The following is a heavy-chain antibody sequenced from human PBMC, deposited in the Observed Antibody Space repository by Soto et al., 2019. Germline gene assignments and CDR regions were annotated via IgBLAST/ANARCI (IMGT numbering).Heavy chain of an antibody. CDR1: GYSFTSYW. CDR3: ARALPPKLRVGWYMDV. D-gene: IGHD2-15*01. Sequence: GESLKISCKGSGYSFTSYWIGWVRQMPGKGLEWMGIIYPGDSDTRYSPSFQGQVTISADKSISTAYLQWSSLKASDTAMYYCARALPPKLRVGWYMDVWGKGTTVTVSS. J-gene: IGHJ6*03. V-gene: IGHV5-51*01. CDR2: IYPGDSDT.